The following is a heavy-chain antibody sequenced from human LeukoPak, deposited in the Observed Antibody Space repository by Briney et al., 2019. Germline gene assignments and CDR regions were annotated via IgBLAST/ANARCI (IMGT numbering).Heavy chain of an antibody. J-gene: IGHJ4*02. CDR1: GFTFSSYW. CDR2: INNDGSTT. Sequence: GGSLRLSCVVSGFTFSSYWMHWVRQAPGKGLVWVSRINNDGSTTSYADSVKGRFTISRDNAKNTLYLQMNSLRAEDTAVYYCVRGLPGDPVGFDSWGQGTLVTVSS. CDR3: VRGLPGDPVGFDS. D-gene: IGHD7-27*01. V-gene: IGHV3-74*01.